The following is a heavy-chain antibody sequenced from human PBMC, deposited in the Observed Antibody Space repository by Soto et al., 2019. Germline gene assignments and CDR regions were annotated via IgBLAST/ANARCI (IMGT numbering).Heavy chain of an antibody. V-gene: IGHV3-23*01. CDR2: ISGSGDTS. D-gene: IGHD7-27*01. CDR1: EFTFSSSA. J-gene: IGHJ4*02. Sequence: GGSLRLSCADSEFTFSSSAMSWVRQAPGKGLEWVSAISGSGDTSYYADSVKGRFTISRDNSKNTLYLQMNSLRAEDTAIYYCAKDDNTNYWGRKIAYRGQGTLVTVSS. CDR3: AKDDNTNYWGRKIAY.